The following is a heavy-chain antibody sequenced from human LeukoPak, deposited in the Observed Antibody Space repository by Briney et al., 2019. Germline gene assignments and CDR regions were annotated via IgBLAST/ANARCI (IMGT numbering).Heavy chain of an antibody. J-gene: IGHJ5*01. CDR1: GYTFSNYD. D-gene: IGHD6-13*01. CDR2: MNPNSGNT. V-gene: IGHV1-8*01. Sequence: ASVKVSCKASGYTFSNYDINWVRQATGQRLERMGWMNPNSGNTGYAQKFQGRVTMTRNTSISTAYMELSSLRSEDTAVYYCARGLFRSWKWFDSWGQGTLVTVSS. CDR3: ARGLFRSWKWFDS.